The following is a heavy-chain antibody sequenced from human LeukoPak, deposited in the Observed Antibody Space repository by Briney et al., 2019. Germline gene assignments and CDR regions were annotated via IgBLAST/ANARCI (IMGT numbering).Heavy chain of an antibody. Sequence: GGSVRLPCAAPGLTFSIYAMTWVRQAPGKGLEWVSAISGSGGSTYYADSVKGRFTISRDNSKNTLYLQMHSLRAEDTAVYYCAKDRIAIFRWGQGTLVTVSS. CDR1: GLTFSIYA. CDR2: ISGSGGST. D-gene: IGHD3-3*01. V-gene: IGHV3-23*01. J-gene: IGHJ4*02. CDR3: AKDRIAIFR.